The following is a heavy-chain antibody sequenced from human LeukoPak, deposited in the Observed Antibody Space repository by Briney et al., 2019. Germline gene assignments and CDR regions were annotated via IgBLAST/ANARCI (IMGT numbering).Heavy chain of an antibody. CDR3: AKDIGTSVSSLDY. CDR2: ITWNSGSV. Sequence: PVRSLRLSCAASGFTFDDYAMHWVRQAPGKGLEWVSGITWNSGSVGYADSVKGRFTISRDNAKNSLYLQMNSLRAEDTALYYCAKDIGTSVSSLDYWGQGTLVTVSS. V-gene: IGHV3-9*01. J-gene: IGHJ4*02. D-gene: IGHD3-10*01. CDR1: GFTFDDYA.